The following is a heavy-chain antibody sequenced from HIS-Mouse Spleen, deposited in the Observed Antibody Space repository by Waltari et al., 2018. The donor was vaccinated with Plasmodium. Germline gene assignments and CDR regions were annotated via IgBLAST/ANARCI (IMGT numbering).Heavy chain of an antibody. J-gene: IGHJ6*02. D-gene: IGHD5-12*01. V-gene: IGHV3-30*18. Sequence: QVQLVESGGGVVQPGRSVRLSCAASGFTFSSYGMHWVRPAQGKGLEWVAVISYDGSNKYYADSVKGRFTISRDNSKNTLYLQMNSLRAEDTAVYYCAKDRPYSGYLYYYYGMDVWGQGTTVTVSS. CDR2: ISYDGSNK. CDR1: GFTFSSYG. CDR3: AKDRPYSGYLYYYYGMDV.